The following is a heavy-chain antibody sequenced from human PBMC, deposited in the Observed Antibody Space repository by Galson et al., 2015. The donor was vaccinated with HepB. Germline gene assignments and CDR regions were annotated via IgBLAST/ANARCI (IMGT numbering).Heavy chain of an antibody. CDR3: TTVYYDFWSGYYKGGYYFDY. CDR2: IKSKTDGGTT. J-gene: IGHJ4*02. V-gene: IGHV3-15*07. D-gene: IGHD3-3*01. Sequence: SLRLSCAASGFTFSNAWMNWVRQAPGKGLEWVGRIKSKTDGGTTDYAAPVKGRFTISGDDSKNTLYLQMNSLKTEDTAVYYCTTVYYDFWSGYYKGGYYFDYWGQGTLVTVSS. CDR1: GFTFSNAW.